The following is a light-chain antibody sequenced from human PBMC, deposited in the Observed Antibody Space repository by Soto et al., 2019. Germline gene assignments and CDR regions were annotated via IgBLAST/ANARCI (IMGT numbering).Light chain of an antibody. CDR3: QQYNSYPVYA. V-gene: IGKV1-5*01. CDR1: QSITSW. CDR2: VAS. Sequence: DIQMTQSPSTLSASVGDRVTITCRASQSITSWLAWYQQRPGKAPKLLIYVASSLESGVPSRFSGSGSGTEFTRTIGSLQRDDFATYYCQQYNSYPVYAFGEGTKLEFK. J-gene: IGKJ2*01.